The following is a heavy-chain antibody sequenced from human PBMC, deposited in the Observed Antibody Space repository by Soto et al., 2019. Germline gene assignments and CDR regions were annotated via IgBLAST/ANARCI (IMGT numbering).Heavy chain of an antibody. Sequence: EVQLVDSGGGLVQAGGSLRLSCVASGFRFSRYWMSWVRQAPGKGLEWVANIKRDGREEYYVDSVKGRFTVSRANAKNSVFLQMNIQIAEDKAVYYCARDNDLPGAPGYVYFGMDVWGQGTTVTVSS. CDR3: ARDNDLPGAPGYVYFGMDV. J-gene: IGHJ6*02. V-gene: IGHV3-7*03. CDR2: IKRDGREE. CDR1: GFRFSRYW. D-gene: IGHD5-12*01.